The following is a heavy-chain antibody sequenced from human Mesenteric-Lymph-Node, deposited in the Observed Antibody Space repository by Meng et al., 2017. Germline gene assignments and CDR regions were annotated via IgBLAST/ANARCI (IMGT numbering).Heavy chain of an antibody. J-gene: IGHJ4*02. CDR2: ISYDGSNK. V-gene: IGHV3-30*01. Sequence: GGSLRLSCAASGFTFSSYAMHWVRQAPGKGLEWVAVISYDGSNKYYADSVKGRFTSARDNSKNTLYLQMNSLRAEDTAVYYCARGSGGWYFFDYWGQGTLVTVSS. CDR3: ARGSGGWYFFDY. CDR1: GFTFSSYA. D-gene: IGHD6-19*01.